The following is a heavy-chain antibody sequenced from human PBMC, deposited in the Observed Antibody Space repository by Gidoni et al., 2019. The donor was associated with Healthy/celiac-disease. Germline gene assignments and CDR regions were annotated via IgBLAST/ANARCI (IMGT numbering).Heavy chain of an antibody. J-gene: IGHJ3*02. V-gene: IGHV3-30*18. CDR1: TFSSYG. CDR3: AKAYDFWSGYWSFDI. D-gene: IGHD3-3*01. Sequence: TFSSYGMHWVRQAPGKGLEWVAVISYDGSNKYYADSVKGQFTISRDNSKNTLYLQMNSLRAEDTAVYYCAKAYDFWSGYWSFDIWGQGTMVTVSS. CDR2: ISYDGSNK.